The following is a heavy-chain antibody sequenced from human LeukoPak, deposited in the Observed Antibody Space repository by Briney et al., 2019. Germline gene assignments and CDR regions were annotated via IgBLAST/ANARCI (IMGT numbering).Heavy chain of an antibody. J-gene: IGHJ6*04. CDR3: ARVKVAGTGYYYYGMDV. CDR1: RFTFSSYG. D-gene: IGHD6-19*01. Sequence: GRSLRLSCAASRFTFSSYGMHWVRQAPGKGLEWVAVIWYDGSNKYYADSVKGRFTISRDNSKNTLYLQMNSLRAEDTAVYYCARVKVAGTGYYYYGMDVWGKGTTVTVSS. CDR2: IWYDGSNK. V-gene: IGHV3-33*01.